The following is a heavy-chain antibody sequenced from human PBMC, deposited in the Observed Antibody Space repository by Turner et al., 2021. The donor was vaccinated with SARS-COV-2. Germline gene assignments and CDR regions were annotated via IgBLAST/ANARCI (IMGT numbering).Heavy chain of an antibody. V-gene: IGHV4-39*01. CDR1: GVSISSSSYY. CDR3: ARQRLVVVPAAIINGMDV. Sequence: QLQLQESGPGLVKPSETLSLTCTVSGVSISSSSYYWGWIRQTPGKGLEWIGSISYSGSTYYNPSLKSRVTISVDTSKNQFSLKLSSVTAADTAVYYCARQRLVVVPAAIINGMDVWGQGTTVTVSS. D-gene: IGHD2-2*01. J-gene: IGHJ6*02. CDR2: ISYSGST.